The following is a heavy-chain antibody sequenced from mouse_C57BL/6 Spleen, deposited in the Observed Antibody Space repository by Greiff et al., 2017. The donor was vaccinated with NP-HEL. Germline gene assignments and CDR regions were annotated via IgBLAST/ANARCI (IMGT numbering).Heavy chain of an antibody. CDR1: GYSFTGYF. D-gene: IGHD2-4*01. Sequence: EVKLMESGPELVKPGDSVKISCKASGYSFTGYFMNWVMQSHGKSLEWIGRINPYNGDTFYNQKFKGKATLTVDKSSSTAHMELRSLTSEDSAVYYCAREDDYDIAYWGQGTLVTVSA. CDR3: AREDDYDIAY. J-gene: IGHJ3*01. CDR2: INPYNGDT. V-gene: IGHV1-20*01.